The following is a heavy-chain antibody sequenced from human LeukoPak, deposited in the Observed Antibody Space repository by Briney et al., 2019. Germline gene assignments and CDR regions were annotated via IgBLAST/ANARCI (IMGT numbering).Heavy chain of an antibody. Sequence: PGGSLRLSCAASGFTSSSYAMHWVRQAPGKGLEWVAVISYDGSNKYYADSVKGRFTISRDNSKNTLYLQMNSLRAEDTAVYYCAKNRYSYGYYFDYWGQGTLVTVSS. CDR3: AKNRYSYGYYFDY. CDR1: GFTSSSYA. D-gene: IGHD5-18*01. J-gene: IGHJ4*02. CDR2: ISYDGSNK. V-gene: IGHV3-30-3*02.